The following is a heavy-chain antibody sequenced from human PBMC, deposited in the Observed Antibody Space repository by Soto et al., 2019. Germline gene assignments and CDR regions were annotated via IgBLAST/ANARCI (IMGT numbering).Heavy chain of an antibody. J-gene: IGHJ4*02. V-gene: IGHV2-5*02. CDR2: IYWEDDK. D-gene: IGHD4-17*01. CDR3: ARTKGSTVTYYFDY. CDR1: GFSLSTSKVG. Sequence: QITLKESGLTLVKPTQTLTLTCTFSGFSLSTSKVGVGWFRQPPGKALEWLVFIYWEDDKRYSPSLKSRLTITKDTPKNQVVLTTTHMDPVDPATYYCARTKGSTVTYYFDYWGQGTLVTVSS.